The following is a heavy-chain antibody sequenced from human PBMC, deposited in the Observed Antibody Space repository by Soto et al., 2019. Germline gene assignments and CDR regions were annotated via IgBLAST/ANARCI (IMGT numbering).Heavy chain of an antibody. CDR1: GGTFSSYA. CDR2: IIPIFGTA. Sequence: QVQLVQSGAEVKKPGSSVKVSCKASGGTFSSYAISWVRQAPGQGLEWMGGIIPIFGTANYAQKSQGRVTITADESTSTAYMELSSLRSEDTAVYYCARVVGATSTYYFDYWGQGTLVTVSS. CDR3: ARVVGATSTYYFDY. J-gene: IGHJ4*02. V-gene: IGHV1-69*01. D-gene: IGHD1-26*01.